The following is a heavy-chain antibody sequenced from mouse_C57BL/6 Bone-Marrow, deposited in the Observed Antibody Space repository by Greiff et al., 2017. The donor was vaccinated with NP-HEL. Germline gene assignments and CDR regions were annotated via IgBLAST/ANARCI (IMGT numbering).Heavy chain of an antibody. V-gene: IGHV1-64*01. Sequence: QVQLQQPGAELVKPGASVKLSCKASGYTFTSYWMHWVKQRPGQGLEWIGMIHPNSGSTNYNEKFKSKATLTVDKSSSTAYMQLSSLTSEDSAVYYGARRPFYYYGSNDYWGQGTTLTVSS. CDR3: ARRPFYYYGSNDY. CDR1: GYTFTSYW. CDR2: IHPNSGST. D-gene: IGHD1-1*01. J-gene: IGHJ2*01.